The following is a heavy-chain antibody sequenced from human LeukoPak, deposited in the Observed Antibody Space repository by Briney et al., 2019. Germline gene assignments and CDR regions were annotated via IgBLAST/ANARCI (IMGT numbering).Heavy chain of an antibody. CDR2: INPGNGYT. Sequence: GASVKVSCKASGYTFTSYTMHWVRQAPGQRLEWMGWINPGNGYTKFSQEFQGRVTLTRDTSANTAYMELNNLGSEDMAVYYCARGKTHGSGSGEAFDIWGQGTMVTVSS. CDR1: GYTFTSYT. CDR3: ARGKTHGSGSGEAFDI. V-gene: IGHV1-3*03. D-gene: IGHD3-10*01. J-gene: IGHJ3*02.